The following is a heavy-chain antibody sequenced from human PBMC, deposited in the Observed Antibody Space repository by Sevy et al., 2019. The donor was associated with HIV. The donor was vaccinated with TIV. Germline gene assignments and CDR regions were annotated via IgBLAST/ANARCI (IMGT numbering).Heavy chain of an antibody. V-gene: IGHV3-23*01. Sequence: GGSLRLSCAASGFTFTEFVMSWVRQSPGKGLEWVSTINSGGGSTYYADSVKGRFTISRDNSQNTLDLQMNSLRAEDTAVYYCAKDVVGGYYDSSGYSDHWGQGTLVIVSS. CDR3: AKDVVGGYYDSSGYSDH. CDR2: INSGGGST. J-gene: IGHJ4*02. CDR1: GFTFTEFV. D-gene: IGHD3-22*01.